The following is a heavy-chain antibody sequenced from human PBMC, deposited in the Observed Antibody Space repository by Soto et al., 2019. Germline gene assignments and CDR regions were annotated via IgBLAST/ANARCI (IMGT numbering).Heavy chain of an antibody. J-gene: IGHJ5*02. V-gene: IGHV2-5*02. CDR2: IYWDDDK. CDR3: AHSPNYYQYDWFDP. CDR1: GFSLTTRGVG. D-gene: IGHD3-16*01. Sequence: QITLKESGPTLVKPTQTLTLTCTFSGFSLTTRGVGVGWIRQPPGKALECLALIYWDDDKRYSPSLQSRLSITKDTSNSQVVLTMTNVDPVDTATYYCAHSPNYYQYDWFDPWGQGTLVSVSS.